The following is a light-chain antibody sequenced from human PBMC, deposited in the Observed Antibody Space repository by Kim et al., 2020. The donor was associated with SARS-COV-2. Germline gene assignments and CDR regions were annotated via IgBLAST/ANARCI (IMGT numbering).Light chain of an antibody. V-gene: IGLV2-11*01. J-gene: IGLJ2*01. CDR3: CSYAGSYTFV. Sequence: GKSVTLSCTGTSSDVGGYNYVSWYQPHPGKAPKLMIYDVSKRPSGVPDRFSGSKSGNTASLTVSGLQAEDEADYYCCSYAGSYTFVFGGGTQLTVL. CDR1: SSDVGGYNY. CDR2: DVS.